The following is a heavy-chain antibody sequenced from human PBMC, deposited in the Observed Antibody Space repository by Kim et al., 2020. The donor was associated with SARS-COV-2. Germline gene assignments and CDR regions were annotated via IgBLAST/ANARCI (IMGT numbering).Heavy chain of an antibody. CDR2: GST. D-gene: IGHD1-26*01. V-gene: IGHV1-46*01. J-gene: IGHJ5*01. CDR3: ARDTAGADS. Sequence: GSTSYAQTFQGRVTMTRDTSTSTVYMELSSLRSEDTAVYYCARDTAGADSWGQGTLVTVSS.